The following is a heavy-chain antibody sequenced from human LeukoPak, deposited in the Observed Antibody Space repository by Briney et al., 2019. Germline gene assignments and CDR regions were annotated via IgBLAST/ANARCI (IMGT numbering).Heavy chain of an antibody. J-gene: IGHJ4*02. CDR1: RLSSSSYS. CDR2: IWSNGDGI. V-gene: IGHV3-48*01. CDR3: VGDRDWGFDY. D-gene: IGHD7-27*01. Sequence: GGSLRLSCVGSRLSSSSYSVNWVRQAPGKVLEWISHIWSNGDGIWYADSVKGRFTIFRDTAKKSLYLQMNSLRVEDTAVYYCVGDRDWGFDYWGQGTMVTVSS.